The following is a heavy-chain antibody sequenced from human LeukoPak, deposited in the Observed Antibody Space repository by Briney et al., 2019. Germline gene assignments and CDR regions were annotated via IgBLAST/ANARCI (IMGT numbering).Heavy chain of an antibody. Sequence: GGSLRLSCAASGFTFDDYAMHWVRPAPGKGLEWVSGISWNSGSIGYAESVKGRFTISRDNAKNSLYLQMNSLRAEDTALYYCAKDIIVTGTTFGAFDIWGQGTMVTVSS. J-gene: IGHJ3*02. CDR1: GFTFDDYA. D-gene: IGHD1-7*01. V-gene: IGHV3-9*01. CDR2: ISWNSGSI. CDR3: AKDIIVTGTTFGAFDI.